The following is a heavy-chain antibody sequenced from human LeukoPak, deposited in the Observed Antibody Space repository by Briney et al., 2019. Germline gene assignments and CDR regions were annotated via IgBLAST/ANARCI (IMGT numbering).Heavy chain of an antibody. CDR2: INYNGEIT. V-gene: IGHV4-34*01. Sequence: SETLSLTCAVPGGSFSGYLWSWLRQPPGKGLEWVGEINYNGEITNYNPSLKSRVTISVDTSRNQFSLKLTSVTAADTAVYYCASNIRSYYYYGMDVWGQGTTVTVSS. J-gene: IGHJ6*02. CDR1: GGSFSGYL. D-gene: IGHD2-2*02. CDR3: ASNIRSYYYYGMDV.